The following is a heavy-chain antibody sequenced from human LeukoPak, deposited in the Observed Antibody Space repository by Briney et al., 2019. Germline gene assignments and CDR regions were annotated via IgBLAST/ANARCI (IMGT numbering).Heavy chain of an antibody. Sequence: GSSVKVSCKASGGTFSSYAISWVRQAPGQGLEWMGGIISIFGTANYVQKFQGRVTITADESTSTAYMELSSLRSEDTAVYYCARDLRVVSSGYFDLWGRGTLVAVSS. D-gene: IGHD5/OR15-5a*01. CDR1: GGTFSSYA. CDR2: IISIFGTA. V-gene: IGHV1-69*01. J-gene: IGHJ2*01. CDR3: ARDLRVVSSGYFDL.